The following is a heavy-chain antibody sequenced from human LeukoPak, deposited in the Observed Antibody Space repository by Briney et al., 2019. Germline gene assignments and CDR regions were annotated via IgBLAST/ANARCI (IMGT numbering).Heavy chain of an antibody. CDR2: IYISGST. CDR3: ARDRITIFGMVHDP. V-gene: IGHV4-61*02. CDR1: SDSFSNGNYF. Sequence: SETLSLTCTVSSDSFSNGNYFWAWIRQPAGKGLEWIGRIYISGSTNYKPSLKSRVTMSVDTSKKQFSLKLSSVTAADTAIYFCARDRITIFGMVHDPWGQGILVTVSS. J-gene: IGHJ5*02. D-gene: IGHD3-3*01.